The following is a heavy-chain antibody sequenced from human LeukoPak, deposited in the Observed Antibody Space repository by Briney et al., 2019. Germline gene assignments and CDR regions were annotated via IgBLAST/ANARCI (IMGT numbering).Heavy chain of an antibody. J-gene: IGHJ4*02. CDR1: GGSFSGYY. V-gene: IGHV4-34*01. CDR3: ARARGGYSSGWYEDY. D-gene: IGHD6-19*01. CDR2: INHSGST. Sequence: SETLSLTCAVYGGSFSGYYWSWIRQPPGEGLEWIGEINHSGSTNYNPSLKSRVTISVDTSKNQFSLKLSSVTAADTAVYYCARARGGYSSGWYEDYWGQGTLVTVSS.